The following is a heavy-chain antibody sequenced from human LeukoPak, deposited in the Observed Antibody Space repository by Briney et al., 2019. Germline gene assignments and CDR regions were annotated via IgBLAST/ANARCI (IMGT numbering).Heavy chain of an antibody. Sequence: SETLSLTCTVSGGSISSSSYYWGWIRQPPGKGLEWIGSIYYSGSTYYNPSLKSRVTISVDTSKNQFSLKLSSVTAADTAVYYCARDTIVGATVFDYWGQGTLVTVSS. J-gene: IGHJ4*02. CDR1: GGSISSSSYY. V-gene: IGHV4-39*07. CDR3: ARDTIVGATVFDY. CDR2: IYYSGST. D-gene: IGHD1-26*01.